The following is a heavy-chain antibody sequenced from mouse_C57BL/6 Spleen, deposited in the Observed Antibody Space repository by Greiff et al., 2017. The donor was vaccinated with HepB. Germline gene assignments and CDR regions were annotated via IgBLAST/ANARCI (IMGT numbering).Heavy chain of an antibody. CDR3: DGDGSSPAWFAY. CDR1: GYTFTDYE. V-gene: IGHV1-15*01. J-gene: IGHJ3*01. CDR2: IDPETGGT. Sequence: VQLQESGAELVRPGASVTLSCKASGYTFTDYEMHWVKQTPVHGLEWIGAIDPETGGTAYNQKFKGKAILTADKSSSTAYMELRSLTSEDSAVYYCDGDGSSPAWFAYWGQGTLVTVSA. D-gene: IGHD1-1*01.